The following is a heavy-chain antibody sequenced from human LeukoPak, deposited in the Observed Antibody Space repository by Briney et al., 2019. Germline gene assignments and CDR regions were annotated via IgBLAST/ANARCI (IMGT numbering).Heavy chain of an antibody. CDR2: IYTSGST. CDR3: ARHVRSSWYYFDY. D-gene: IGHD6-13*01. CDR1: GGSISSGSYY. J-gene: IGHJ4*02. Sequence: SETLSLTCTVSGGSISSGSYYWSWIRQPAGKGLEWIGRIYTSGSTNYNPSLKSRVTISVDTSKNQFSLKLSSVTAADTAVYYCARHVRSSWYYFDYWGQGTLVTVSS. V-gene: IGHV4-61*02.